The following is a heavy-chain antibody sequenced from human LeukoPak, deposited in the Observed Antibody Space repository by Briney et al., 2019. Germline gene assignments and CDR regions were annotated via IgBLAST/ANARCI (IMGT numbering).Heavy chain of an antibody. CDR2: ISDSGGST. CDR3: ARTVPYSGGSCRAPKDAFDI. D-gene: IGHD2-15*01. V-gene: IGHV3-23*01. J-gene: IGHJ3*02. Sequence: GGSLRLSCAASGFTFSTYAMSWVRQAPGKGLGWVSTISDSGGSTYNADSVKGRFTISRDNSKNTLYLQMNSLRAEDTAVYYCARTVPYSGGSCRAPKDAFDIWGQGTMVTVSS. CDR1: GFTFSTYA.